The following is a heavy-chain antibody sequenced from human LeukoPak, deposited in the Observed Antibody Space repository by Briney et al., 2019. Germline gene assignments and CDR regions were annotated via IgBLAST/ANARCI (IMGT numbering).Heavy chain of an antibody. J-gene: IGHJ4*02. D-gene: IGHD6-19*01. CDR3: VGVMPVAGNNA. CDR2: IGSDGGIT. V-gene: IGHV3-74*01. CDR1: GFALSNYW. Sequence: PGGSLRLSCAASGFALSNYWMHWVRQAPGKGLVWVSRIGSDGGITNYADSVKGRFTISRDNAKNMLYLYMDSLRAEDTAVYYCVGVMPVAGNNAWGQGTLVTVSS.